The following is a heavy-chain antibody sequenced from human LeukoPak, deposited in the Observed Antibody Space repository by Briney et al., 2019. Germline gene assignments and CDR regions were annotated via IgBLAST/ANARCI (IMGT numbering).Heavy chain of an antibody. V-gene: IGHV1-2*02. CDR3: ARALHYDILTGYFRTHDAFDI. CDR1: GYTFTGYY. CDR2: INPNSGGT. Sequence: ASVKVSCKASGYTFTGYYMHWVRQAPGQGLEWMGWINPNSGGTNYAQKLQGRVTMTTDTSTSTAYMELRSLRSDDTAVYYCARALHYDILTGYFRTHDAFDIWGQGTMVTVSS. D-gene: IGHD3-9*01. J-gene: IGHJ3*02.